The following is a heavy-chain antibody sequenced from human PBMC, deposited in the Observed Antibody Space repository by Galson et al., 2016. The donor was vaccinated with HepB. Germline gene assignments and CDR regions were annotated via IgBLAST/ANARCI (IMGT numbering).Heavy chain of an antibody. CDR3: AKGDYYDSSGYFPFDY. CDR1: GFTFSSNG. Sequence: SLRSSCAASGFTFSSNGMHRGRQAPGKGLVWVAVIWYDGSNNYYADSVKGRFTISRDNSKNTLYLQMNSLRAEDTAVYYCAKGDYYDSSGYFPFDYWGQGTLVTVSS. J-gene: IGHJ4*02. V-gene: IGHV3-33*06. D-gene: IGHD3-22*01. CDR2: IWYDGSNN.